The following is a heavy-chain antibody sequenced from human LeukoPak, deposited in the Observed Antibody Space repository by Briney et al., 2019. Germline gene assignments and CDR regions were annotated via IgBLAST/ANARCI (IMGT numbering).Heavy chain of an antibody. Sequence: GESLKISCKGSGYSFTSYWIGWVRQMPGKGLEWMGVIYPGDSDTRYSPSFQGQVTISADKSTSTAYLQWSSLKAADTAMYYCARQVPHTRGPRDLIAYDYYYYMDVWGKGTTVTVSS. V-gene: IGHV5-51*01. CDR3: ARQVPHTRGPRDLIAYDYYYYMDV. J-gene: IGHJ6*03. CDR1: GYSFTSYW. CDR2: IYPGDSDT. D-gene: IGHD3-22*01.